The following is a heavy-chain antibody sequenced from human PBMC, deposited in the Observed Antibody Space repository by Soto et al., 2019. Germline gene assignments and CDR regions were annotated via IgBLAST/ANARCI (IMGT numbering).Heavy chain of an antibody. D-gene: IGHD2-8*01. J-gene: IGHJ4*02. CDR2: ISSEGTTT. V-gene: IGHV3-74*01. Sequence: EVQLVESGGGLVQPGKALRLSCAASGLTFSKYWMHWVRQAPGKGPVWVSYISSEGTTTDYADSVKGRFTISRDNAKNTLYLQMDSRRVEDTAVYYCAIQDCTNDVGLEAAVTVGGGLEYWGQGAQVTVSS. CDR1: GLTFSKYW. CDR3: AIQDCTNDVGLEAAVTVGGGLEY.